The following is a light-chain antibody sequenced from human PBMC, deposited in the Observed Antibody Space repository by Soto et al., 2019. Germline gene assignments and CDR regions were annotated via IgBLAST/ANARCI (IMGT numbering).Light chain of an antibody. CDR3: QQYNNWPPIT. Sequence: ESVLTQSPGTLSLSPGERATLSCRASQSVSIKLAWYQQKPGQAPRLLIYDTSTRATGIPARFSGSGSGTEFTLTISSLQSEDFAVYYCQQYNNWPPITFGQGRRLEIK. J-gene: IGKJ5*01. CDR2: DTS. CDR1: QSVSIK. V-gene: IGKV3-15*01.